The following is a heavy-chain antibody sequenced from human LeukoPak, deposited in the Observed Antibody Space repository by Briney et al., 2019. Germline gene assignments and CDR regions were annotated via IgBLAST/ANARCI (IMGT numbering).Heavy chain of an antibody. Sequence: GGSLRLSCAASGFTFSSYAMSWVRQAPGKGLEWVSAISGSGGSTYYADSVKGRFTISRDNSKNTLYLQMNSLRAEDTAVYYCSKDRGSGSSFDYWGQGTLVTVSS. CDR3: SKDRGSGSSFDY. D-gene: IGHD6-19*01. CDR2: ISGSGGST. V-gene: IGHV3-23*01. CDR1: GFTFSSYA. J-gene: IGHJ4*02.